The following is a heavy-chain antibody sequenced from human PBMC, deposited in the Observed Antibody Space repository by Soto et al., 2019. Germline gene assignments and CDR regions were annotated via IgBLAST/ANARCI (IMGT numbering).Heavy chain of an antibody. CDR1: GYSFTSYW. V-gene: IGHV5-51*01. Sequence: GESLKISCKGSGYSFTSYWIGWVRQMPGKGLEWMGIIYPGDSDTRYSPSFQGQVTISADKSISTAYLQWSSLKASDTAMYYCARQTKYSSSPKRRIYYYYMDVWGKGTTVTVSS. D-gene: IGHD6-6*01. CDR3: ARQTKYSSSPKRRIYYYYMDV. CDR2: IYPGDSDT. J-gene: IGHJ6*03.